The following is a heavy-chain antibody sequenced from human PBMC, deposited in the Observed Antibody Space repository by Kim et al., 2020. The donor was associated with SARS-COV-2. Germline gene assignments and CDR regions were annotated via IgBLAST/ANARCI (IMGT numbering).Heavy chain of an antibody. CDR2: NSGNI. V-gene: IGHV3-9*01. D-gene: IGHD1-26*01. CDR3: AKDSGDP. Sequence: NSGNIGYADSVKGRFTISRDNAKNSLYLQMNSLRAEDTALYYCAKDSGDPWGQGTLVTVSS. J-gene: IGHJ5*02.